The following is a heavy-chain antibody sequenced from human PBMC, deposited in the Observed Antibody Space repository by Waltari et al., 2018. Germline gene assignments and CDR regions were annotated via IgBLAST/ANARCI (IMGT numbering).Heavy chain of an antibody. CDR3: ARWGISAAEYNWFDP. Sequence: QVQLQESGPGLVKPSETLSLTCTVSGGSISSHYWSWIRQPPGKGLEWIGYIYYSGSTNYHPAVKSRFPISVDTSKTQFSLKLSSVTAADTAVYYCARWGISAAEYNWFDPWGQGTLVTVSS. CDR2: IYYSGST. J-gene: IGHJ5*02. D-gene: IGHD6-13*01. CDR1: GGSISSHY. V-gene: IGHV4-59*11.